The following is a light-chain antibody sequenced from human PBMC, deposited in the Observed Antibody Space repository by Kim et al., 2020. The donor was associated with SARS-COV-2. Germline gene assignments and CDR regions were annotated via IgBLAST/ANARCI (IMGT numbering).Light chain of an antibody. J-gene: IGLJ3*02. CDR2: RNN. CDR1: SDNVGDQG. CDR3: SAWDNRLSVWV. Sequence: PPATLTCPGNSDNVGDQGAAWLQQHRGHPPKLLSYRNNNRPSGISEKFSASRSGNTASLTITGLQPEDEADYYCSAWDNRLSVWVFGGGTQLTVL. V-gene: IGLV10-54*04.